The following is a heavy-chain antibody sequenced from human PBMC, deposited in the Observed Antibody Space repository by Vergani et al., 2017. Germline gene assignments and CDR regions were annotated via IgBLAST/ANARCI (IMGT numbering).Heavy chain of an antibody. CDR1: GFSLSTSGMR. Sequence: QVTLTESGPALVKPTQTLTLTCTFSGFSLSTSGMRVSWLRQPPGKALEWLARIDWDDDKFYSTSLKTRLTISKDTSKNQVVLTMTNMDPVDTATYYCARIPMTTVTDYYYYMDVWGKGTTVTVSS. CDR3: ARIPMTTVTDYYYYMDV. J-gene: IGHJ6*03. V-gene: IGHV2-70*04. CDR2: IDWDDDK. D-gene: IGHD4-11*01.